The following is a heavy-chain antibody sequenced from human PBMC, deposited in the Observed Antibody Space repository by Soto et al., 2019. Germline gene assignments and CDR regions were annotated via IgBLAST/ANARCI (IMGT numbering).Heavy chain of an antibody. V-gene: IGHV3-23*01. CDR3: AKQMGTWVDTAIDF. CDR2: LSHDGGNI. Sequence: GPLRRSGVAPEFSFTHHAMTWVRLPPGKGLQWVAALSHDGGNIYYRDSVRGRFTISRDNSKNTLYLQMHSLKAEDTAVYFCAKQMGTWVDTAIDFWGQGTQVTVSS. D-gene: IGHD1-1*01. CDR1: EFSFTHHA. J-gene: IGHJ4*02.